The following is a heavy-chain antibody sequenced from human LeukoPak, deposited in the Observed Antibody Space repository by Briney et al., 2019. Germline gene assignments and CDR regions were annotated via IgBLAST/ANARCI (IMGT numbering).Heavy chain of an antibody. CDR1: GYTFTGYY. V-gene: IGHV1-58*02. J-gene: IGHJ3*02. Sequence: GASVKVSCRASGYTFTGYYMHWVRQAPGQGLEWIGLIFVGSVNTNYAQKFQERVTITKDMSTSTAYMELSSLRSEDTAVYYCAAAADGGNGRDAFDISGQGTMVTVSS. D-gene: IGHD4-23*01. CDR2: IFVGSVNT. CDR3: AAAADGGNGRDAFDI.